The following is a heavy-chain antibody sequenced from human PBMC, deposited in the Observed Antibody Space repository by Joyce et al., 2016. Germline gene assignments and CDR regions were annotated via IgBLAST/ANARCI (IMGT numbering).Heavy chain of an antibody. CDR2: INPVFGAP. V-gene: IGHV1-69*06. CDR3: ASPGGSILGYHYYMDV. D-gene: IGHD3-3*01. CDR1: GGTFKNYA. J-gene: IGHJ6*03. Sequence: QVQLVQSGAEVKKPGSSVKVSCKASGGTFKNYAISWVRQAPGQGLEWMGGINPVFGAPNYAKKFQGRITITADTSTNIAYIELSGLRPEDTAVYYCASPGGSILGYHYYMDVWGKGTTVTVSS.